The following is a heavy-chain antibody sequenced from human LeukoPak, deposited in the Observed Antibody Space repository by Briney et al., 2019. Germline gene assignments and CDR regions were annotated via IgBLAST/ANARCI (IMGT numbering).Heavy chain of an antibody. CDR3: ARQQYFHDSSGLDAFDI. D-gene: IGHD3-22*01. CDR2: IYYSGST. J-gene: IGHJ3*02. Sequence: SETLSLTCSASGGSISSSSNYWGWIRLPPGKGLEWIGSIYYSGSTHYNPSLKSRVTMSVDTSKNQFSLKLSSVTAADTAVYFYARQQYFHDSSGLDAFDIWGQGAMVTVSS. CDR1: GGSISSSSNY. V-gene: IGHV4-39*01.